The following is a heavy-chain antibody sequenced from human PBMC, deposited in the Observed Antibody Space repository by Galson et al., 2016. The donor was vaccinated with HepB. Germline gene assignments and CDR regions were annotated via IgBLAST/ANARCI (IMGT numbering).Heavy chain of an antibody. CDR3: ALGVGAKYYFDF. J-gene: IGHJ4*02. CDR1: IDSIGSYY. D-gene: IGHD1-26*01. V-gene: IGHV4-59*01. CDR2: ISHTGDT. Sequence: LSLTCSASIDSIGSYYWTWIRQSPGKGLEWIGYISHTGDTDYHPSLKSRVTISRGTSQRQFSLKLTSLTAADTAVYYCALGVGAKYYFDFWGPGTLVSVSS.